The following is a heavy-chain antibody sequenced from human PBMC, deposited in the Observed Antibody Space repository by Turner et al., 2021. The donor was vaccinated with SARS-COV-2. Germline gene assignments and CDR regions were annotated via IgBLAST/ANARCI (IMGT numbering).Heavy chain of an antibody. CDR3: ARDFDDFWSGYYGRAFDI. CDR1: GFTFSSYS. V-gene: IGHV3-21*01. Sequence: EVQLVESGGGLVKPGGSLRLSCAVSGFTFSSYSMNWVRQAPGKGLEWVSSISSRSSYIYYADSVKGRFTISRDNAKNSLYLQMDSLRAEDTAVYYCARDFDDFWSGYYGRAFDIWGQGTMVTVSS. CDR2: ISSRSSYI. J-gene: IGHJ3*02. D-gene: IGHD3-3*01.